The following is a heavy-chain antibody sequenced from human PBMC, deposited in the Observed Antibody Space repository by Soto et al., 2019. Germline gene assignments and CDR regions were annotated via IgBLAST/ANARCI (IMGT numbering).Heavy chain of an antibody. CDR3: ARQRNAYYGMAV. CDR2: IFPGDSDT. CDR1: GYNFTNHW. J-gene: IGHJ6*02. Sequence: PGESLKISCKASGYNFTNHWIVWVRQMPGKGLEWMGVIFPGDSDTRYSPSFQGQVTISADKSSSTAFLQWGSLEASDSAMYYCARQRNAYYGMAVWVQGTTVTVSS. V-gene: IGHV5-51*01.